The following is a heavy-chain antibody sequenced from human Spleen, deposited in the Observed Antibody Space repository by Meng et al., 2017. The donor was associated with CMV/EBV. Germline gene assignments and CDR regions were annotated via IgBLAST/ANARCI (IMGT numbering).Heavy chain of an antibody. CDR1: GFTFSSYR. CDR3: AREISGNSLDY. J-gene: IGHJ4*02. D-gene: IGHD4-23*01. Sequence: GESLKISCAASGFTFSSYRMNWVRQAPGKGLEWVSYISSSSRTKYYADSVKGRFTVSRDNPKNSLYLQMNSLRAEDTAVYYCAREISGNSLDYWGQGTVVTVSS. CDR2: ISSSSRTK. V-gene: IGHV3-48*04.